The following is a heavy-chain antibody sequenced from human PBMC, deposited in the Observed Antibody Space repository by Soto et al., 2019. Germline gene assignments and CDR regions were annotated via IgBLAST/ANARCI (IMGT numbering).Heavy chain of an antibody. CDR2: IGRTREYI. Sequence: EVQLVESGGGLVQPGGSLRLSCAASGFTFDDYSMNWVRQAPGKGLEWVSYIGRTREYIDYADSVKGRFTISRDGAKNSAFLQMNSLRDEDTAVYYCARDHNWSFDYWGQGIPVTVSS. D-gene: IGHD1-20*01. CDR3: ARDHNWSFDY. V-gene: IGHV3-48*02. J-gene: IGHJ4*02. CDR1: GFTFDDYS.